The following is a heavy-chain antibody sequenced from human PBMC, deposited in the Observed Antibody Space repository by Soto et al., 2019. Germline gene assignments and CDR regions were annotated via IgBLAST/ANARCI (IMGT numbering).Heavy chain of an antibody. CDR2: IYYSGST. Sequence: SETLSLTCTVSGGSISSYYWSWIRQPPGKGLEWIGYIYYSGSTNYNPSLKSRVTISVDTSKNQFSLKLSSVTAADTAVYYCARVGVVIAQFDYRGQGTLVTVS. D-gene: IGHD3-3*01. CDR1: GGSISSYY. J-gene: IGHJ4*02. V-gene: IGHV4-59*01. CDR3: ARVGVVIAQFDY.